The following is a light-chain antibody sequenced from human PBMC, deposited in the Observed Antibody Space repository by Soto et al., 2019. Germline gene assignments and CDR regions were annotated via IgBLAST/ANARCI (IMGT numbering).Light chain of an antibody. Sequence: QSVLTQPASVSGSPGQSITISCTGTSSDVGGYNYVSWYQQHPGKAPKLMIYEVSNRPSGVSNRFSGSKSGNTASLTISGLQAEDEADYYCSSYTTSSLYVFGPGTKLPVL. CDR1: SSDVGGYNY. J-gene: IGLJ1*01. CDR2: EVS. V-gene: IGLV2-14*01. CDR3: SSYTTSSLYV.